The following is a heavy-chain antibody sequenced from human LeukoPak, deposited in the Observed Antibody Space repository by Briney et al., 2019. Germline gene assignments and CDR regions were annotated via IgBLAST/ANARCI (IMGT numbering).Heavy chain of an antibody. CDR1: GFTFTNAW. CDR2: IYHSGST. D-gene: IGHD6-13*01. J-gene: IGHJ4*02. V-gene: IGHV4-4*02. Sequence: GSLRLSCAASGFTFTNAWMTWVRQAPGKGLEWIGEIYHSGSTNYNPSLKSRVTISVDKSKNQFSLKLSSVTAADTAVYYCARTYSSSWFDYWGQGTLVTVSS. CDR3: ARTYSSSWFDY.